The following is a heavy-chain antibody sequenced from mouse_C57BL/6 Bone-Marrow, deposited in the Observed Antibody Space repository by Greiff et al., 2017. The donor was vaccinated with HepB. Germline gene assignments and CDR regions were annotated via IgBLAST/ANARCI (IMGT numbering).Heavy chain of an antibody. V-gene: IGHV8-12*01. Sequence: QVTLKVSGPGILQSSQPLSLTCSFSGFSLSTSGMGVSWIRQPSGTGLEWLAHIYWDDDKRYNPSLKSRLTISKDTSRNQVFLKITSVDTADTATYYCARRAYYYYGSSYPSYAMDYWGQGTSVTVSS. CDR3: ARRAYYYYGSSYPSYAMDY. J-gene: IGHJ4*01. D-gene: IGHD1-1*01. CDR1: GFSLSTSGMG. CDR2: IYWDDDK.